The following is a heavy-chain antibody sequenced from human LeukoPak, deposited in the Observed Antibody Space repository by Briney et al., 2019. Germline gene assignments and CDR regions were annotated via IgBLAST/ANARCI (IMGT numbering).Heavy chain of an antibody. D-gene: IGHD1-26*01. Sequence: VKVSCKASGYTFTGYYMHWVRQAPGQGLEWMGWINPNSGGTNYAQKFQGRVTMTRDTSISTAYMELSRLRSDDTAVYYCARGGIVGALNWFDPWGQGTLVTVSS. J-gene: IGHJ5*02. CDR2: INPNSGGT. V-gene: IGHV1-2*02. CDR3: ARGGIVGALNWFDP. CDR1: GYTFTGYY.